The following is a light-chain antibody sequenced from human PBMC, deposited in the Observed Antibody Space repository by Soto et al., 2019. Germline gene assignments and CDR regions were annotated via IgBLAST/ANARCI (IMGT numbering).Light chain of an antibody. J-gene: IGKJ1*01. CDR1: QSVSNN. CDR3: QQYNNWPPAWT. V-gene: IGKV3-15*01. Sequence: EIVMTQSPATLSVSPGEIATLSFSASQSVSNNYLAWYQQKPGQSPRLLIYGASTRATGIPARFSGSGSGTQFTLTISSLQSEDFAVYYCQQYNNWPPAWTFGQGTKVDIK. CDR2: GAS.